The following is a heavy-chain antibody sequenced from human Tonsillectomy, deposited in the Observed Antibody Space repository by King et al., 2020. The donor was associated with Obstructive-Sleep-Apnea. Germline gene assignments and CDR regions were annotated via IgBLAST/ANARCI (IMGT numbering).Heavy chain of an antibody. V-gene: IGHV3-74*01. CDR2: INGVGGST. CDR3: ARAIGAPGLFDS. J-gene: IGHJ4*02. D-gene: IGHD3-16*01. CDR1: GFTFNDNW. Sequence: VQLVESGGGLVRPGGSLTLSCAASGFTFNDNWMHWVRQGPGKGLVWVSRINGVGGSTSYADFVEGRFTISRDNAKSTLHLQMSALRVEDTAIYYCARAIGAPGLFDSWGQGILVSVSS.